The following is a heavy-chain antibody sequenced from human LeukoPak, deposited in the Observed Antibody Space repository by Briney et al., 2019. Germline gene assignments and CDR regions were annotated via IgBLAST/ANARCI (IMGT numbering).Heavy chain of an antibody. CDR1: GGSISSGSYY. D-gene: IGHD1-26*01. CDR3: ARDAYRELYFDS. V-gene: IGHV4-61*02. J-gene: IGHJ4*02. Sequence: PSQTLSLTCTVSGGSISSGSYYWSWIRQPAGKGLEWIGRIYTSGTTNYNPSLRSRVTMSADTSKNQFSLTLSFVTAADTAVYYCARDAYRELYFDSWGQGILVSVSS. CDR2: IYTSGTT.